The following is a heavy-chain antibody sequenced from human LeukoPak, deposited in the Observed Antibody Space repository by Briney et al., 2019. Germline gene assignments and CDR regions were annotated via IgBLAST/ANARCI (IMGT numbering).Heavy chain of an antibody. CDR2: IYTSGST. Sequence: NPSETLSLTCTVSGGSISSYYWSWIRQPAGKGLEWIGRIYTSGSTNYNPSLKSRVTMSVDTSKNQFSLKLSSMTAADTAVYYCAAGYSVPRHDYYFDYWGQGTLVTVSS. D-gene: IGHD2-21*01. CDR3: AAGYSVPRHDYYFDY. CDR1: GGSISSYY. V-gene: IGHV4-4*07. J-gene: IGHJ4*02.